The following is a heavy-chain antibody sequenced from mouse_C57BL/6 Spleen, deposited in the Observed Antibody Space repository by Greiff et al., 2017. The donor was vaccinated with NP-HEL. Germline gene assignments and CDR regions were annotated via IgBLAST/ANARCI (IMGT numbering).Heavy chain of an antibody. D-gene: IGHD2-3*01. V-gene: IGHV5-6*01. CDR1: GFTFSSYG. Sequence: EVKLMESGGDLVKPGGSLKLSCAASGFTFSSYGMSWVRQTPDKRLEWVATISSGGSYTYYPDSVKGRFTISRDNAKNTLYLQMSSLKSEDTAMYYCARHVDDGYSGYFDYWGQGTTLTVSS. CDR2: ISSGGSYT. J-gene: IGHJ2*01. CDR3: ARHVDDGYSGYFDY.